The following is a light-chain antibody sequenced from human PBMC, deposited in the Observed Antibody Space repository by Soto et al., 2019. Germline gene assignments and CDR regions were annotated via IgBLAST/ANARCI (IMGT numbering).Light chain of an antibody. Sequence: QSALTQPASVSGSPGQSITISCTGTSSDIGGYKYVSWYQQHPGKAPKLMIYDVSNRPSGVSNRFSGSKSGNTATLTISGLQGEDEAGYYCSSYTGGSTYVFGTGTKVTV. CDR1: SSDIGGYKY. V-gene: IGLV2-14*01. CDR2: DVS. CDR3: SSYTGGSTYV. J-gene: IGLJ1*01.